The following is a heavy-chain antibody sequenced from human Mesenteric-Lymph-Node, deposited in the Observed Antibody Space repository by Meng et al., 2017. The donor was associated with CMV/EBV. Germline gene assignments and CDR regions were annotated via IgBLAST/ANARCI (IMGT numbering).Heavy chain of an antibody. CDR3: GRDPGVDF. Sequence: GESLKIPCVASGFTFSSPIHWVRQAPGKGLEWVAVVSHDGTNAHYADSVKGRFTISRDNSKNTLYLQMNSLRAEDTAVYYCGRDPGVDFWGQGTLVTVSS. J-gene: IGHJ4*02. CDR1: GFTFSSP. CDR2: VSHDGTNA. D-gene: IGHD3-3*01. V-gene: IGHV3-30*04.